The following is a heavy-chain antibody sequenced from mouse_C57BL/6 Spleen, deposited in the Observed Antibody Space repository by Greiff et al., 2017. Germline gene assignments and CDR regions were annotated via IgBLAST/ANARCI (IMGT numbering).Heavy chain of an antibody. D-gene: IGHD1-1*01. V-gene: IGHV1-15*01. CDR1: GYTFTDYE. J-gene: IGHJ1*03. Sequence: QVQLKQSGAELVRPGASVTLSCKASGYTFTDYEMHWVKQTPVHGLEWIGVIDPETGGTAYNQKFTGKDILTADTSSSTAYMELRSLTSEDSAVYYCTRSLYYYGSDYKYFDVWGTGTTVTVSS. CDR3: TRSLYYYGSDYKYFDV. CDR2: IDPETGGT.